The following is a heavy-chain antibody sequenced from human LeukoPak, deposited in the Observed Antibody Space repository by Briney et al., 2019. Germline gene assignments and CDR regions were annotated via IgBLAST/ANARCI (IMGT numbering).Heavy chain of an antibody. Sequence: ASVKVSCKASGYTFTGYYMHWVRQAPGQGLEWMGWINPNSGGTNYAQKFQGRVTMTRDTSISTAYMELSRLRSDDTAVYYCARIEGSSGCYFVPYWGQGTLVTVSS. D-gene: IGHD3-22*01. CDR3: ARIEGSSGCYFVPY. CDR1: GYTFTGYY. CDR2: INPNSGGT. J-gene: IGHJ4*02. V-gene: IGHV1-2*02.